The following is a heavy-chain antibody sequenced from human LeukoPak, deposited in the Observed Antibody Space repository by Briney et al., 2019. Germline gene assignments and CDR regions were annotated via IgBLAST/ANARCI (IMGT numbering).Heavy chain of an antibody. CDR3: ARGSIVVVPAATRNYYYYMDV. Sequence: SQTLSLTCAISGDSVSSNSAAWIWIRQSPSRGLEWLGRTYYRSKWYNDYAVSVKSLITINPDTSKNQFSLQLNSVTPEDTAVYYCARGSIVVVPAATRNYYYYMDVWGKGATVTVSS. V-gene: IGHV6-1*01. D-gene: IGHD2-2*01. J-gene: IGHJ6*03. CDR1: GDSVSSNSAA. CDR2: TYYRSKWYN.